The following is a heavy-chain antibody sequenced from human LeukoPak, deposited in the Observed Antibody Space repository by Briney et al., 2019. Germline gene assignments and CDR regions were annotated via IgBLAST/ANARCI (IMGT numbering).Heavy chain of an antibody. CDR2: IYYSGST. J-gene: IGHJ4*02. CDR1: GDSISNYY. V-gene: IGHV4-59*01. Sequence: SETLSLTCTVSGDSISNYYWSWIRQPPGKGLEWIGYIYYSGSTNYNPSLRSRVTISLDTSKNQFSLKLTSVTAADTAVYYCAREDSSGYLGYWGQGTLVTVSS. D-gene: IGHD3-22*01. CDR3: AREDSSGYLGY.